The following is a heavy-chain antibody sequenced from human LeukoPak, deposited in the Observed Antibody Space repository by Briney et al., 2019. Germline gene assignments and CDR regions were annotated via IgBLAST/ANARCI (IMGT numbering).Heavy chain of an antibody. J-gene: IGHJ4*02. CDR2: INHSGST. CDR3: ARARSSWSHGTYFDY. V-gene: IGHV4-34*01. CDR1: GGSFSGYY. D-gene: IGHD6-13*01. Sequence: SETLSLTCAVYGGSFSGYYWSWIRQPPGKGLEWIGEINHSGSTKYNPSLKSRVTISVDTSKNQFSLKLSSVTAADTAVYYCARARSSWSHGTYFDYWGQGTLVTVSS.